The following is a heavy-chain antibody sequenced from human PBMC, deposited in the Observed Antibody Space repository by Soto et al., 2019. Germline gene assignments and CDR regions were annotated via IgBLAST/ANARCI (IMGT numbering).Heavy chain of an antibody. CDR2: ITSDTKTI. Sequence: EVQLVESGGNLVQPGGSLRLSCAASGFRFSIYSMNWVRQAPGKGLEWSAYITSDTKTIKYADSVKGRFTISRDNDKNLVYLYMNGLRDEDTAVYYCAISVEGHFDYWGQGTVVTVSA. CDR1: GFRFSIYS. J-gene: IGHJ4*02. D-gene: IGHD6-19*01. V-gene: IGHV3-48*02. CDR3: AISVEGHFDY.